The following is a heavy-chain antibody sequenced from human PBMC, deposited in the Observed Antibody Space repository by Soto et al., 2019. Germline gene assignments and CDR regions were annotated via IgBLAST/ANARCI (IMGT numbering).Heavy chain of an antibody. CDR2: IYHSWST. J-gene: IGHJ4*02. CDR3: ATLPPRIELAVLPIPT. D-gene: IGHD1-1*01. CDR1: GGSISSTNW. Sequence: QVQLQESGPGLVKPSGTLSLTCAVSGGSISSTNWWRWVRQSPGKGLEWIGEIYHSWSTNYNPSLRGRVTISVDKSNNQFYLKIRSVTAADTAMYYCATLPPRIELAVLPIPTWGQGTLVTVTS. V-gene: IGHV4-4*02.